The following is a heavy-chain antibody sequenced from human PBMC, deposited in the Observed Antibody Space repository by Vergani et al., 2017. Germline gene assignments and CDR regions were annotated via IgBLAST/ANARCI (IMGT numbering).Heavy chain of an antibody. V-gene: IGHV3-30*02. CDR1: GFTLNTYG. J-gene: IGHJ1*01. Sequence: QVQILQSGGGVVQPGGSLRLSCTLSGFTLNTYGIHWVRQAPGKGLEWVSFIRYDGSSEYYGDSVKGRFTISRDKSQNTVNLQMNSLRTDDSAVYYCTKAGQYDRDNFHDSWGQGALVTVAS. CDR2: IRYDGSSE. CDR3: TKAGQYDRDNFHDS. D-gene: IGHD3-22*01.